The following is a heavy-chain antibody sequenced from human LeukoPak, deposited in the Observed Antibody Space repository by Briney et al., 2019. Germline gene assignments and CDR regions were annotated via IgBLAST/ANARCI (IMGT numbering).Heavy chain of an antibody. D-gene: IGHD1-20*01. J-gene: IGHJ4*02. CDR1: GFAFSSYA. V-gene: IGHV3-23*01. Sequence: GGSLRLSCAASGFAFSSYAMSWVRQAPGQGLEWVSAISGSGGSTHYADSVKGRFTISRDNSKNTLYLQMNSLRAEDTAAYYCAKLITGTTGGFDYWGQGTLVTVSS. CDR3: AKLITGTTGGFDY. CDR2: ISGSGGST.